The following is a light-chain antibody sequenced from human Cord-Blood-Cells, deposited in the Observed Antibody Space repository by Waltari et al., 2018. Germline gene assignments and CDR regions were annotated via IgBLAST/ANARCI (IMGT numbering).Light chain of an antibody. CDR1: SSHVGSDNL. V-gene: IGLV2-23*01. CDR2: EGR. J-gene: IGLJ2*01. CDR3: CSYAGSSTVV. Sequence: QSALTQPASVSGSPGQSITISCTGTSSHVGSDNLVSWYQQHPGKAPKLMIYEGRKRPSGVFNRCSGSKSGNTASLTISGLQAEDEADYYCCSYAGSSTVVFGGGTKLTVL.